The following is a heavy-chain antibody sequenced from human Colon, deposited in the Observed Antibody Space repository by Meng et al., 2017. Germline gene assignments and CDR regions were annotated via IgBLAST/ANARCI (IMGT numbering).Heavy chain of an antibody. J-gene: IGHJ4*02. Sequence: QGKREESGPGPGKPSEPLSLTCSGSGYSISTAYYWGWIRQTPGKGLEWIASIDRSGTTYYNPSLESRVTISVDTSKNHFSLRLNSVTAADTAVYFCARTIYSSSVDYWGQGTLVTVPQ. V-gene: IGHV4-38-2*01. CDR2: IDRSGTT. CDR1: GYSISTAYY. CDR3: ARTIYSSSVDY. D-gene: IGHD3-22*01.